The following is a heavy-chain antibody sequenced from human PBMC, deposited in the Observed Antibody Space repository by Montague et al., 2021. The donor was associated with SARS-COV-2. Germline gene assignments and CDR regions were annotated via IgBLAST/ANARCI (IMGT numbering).Heavy chain of an antibody. CDR3: ARDLAPYYYDSSGPELVDV. CDR2: IWYDGSNK. CDR1: GFTFSSYG. J-gene: IGHJ6*02. V-gene: IGHV3-33*01. D-gene: IGHD3-22*01. Sequence: SLRLSFSASGFTFSSYGMHWVRQAPGKGLEWVAVIWYDGSNKYYADSVKGRFTISRDNSNNTLYLQMNSLRAEDTAVYYCARDLAPYYYDSSGPELVDVWGQGTTVTVS.